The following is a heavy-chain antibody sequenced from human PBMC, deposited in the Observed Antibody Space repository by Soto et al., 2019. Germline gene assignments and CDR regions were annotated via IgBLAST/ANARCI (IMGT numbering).Heavy chain of an antibody. Sequence: SETLSLTCAVYGGSFSGYYWSWIRQPPGKGLEWIGEINHSGSTNYNPSLKSRVTISVDTSKSQFSLRLSSVTAADTAVYYCARGRYCSGGSCSSFYYMDVWGKGTTVTVSS. CDR2: INHSGST. CDR1: GGSFSGYY. J-gene: IGHJ6*03. D-gene: IGHD2-15*01. CDR3: ARGRYCSGGSCSSFYYMDV. V-gene: IGHV4-34*01.